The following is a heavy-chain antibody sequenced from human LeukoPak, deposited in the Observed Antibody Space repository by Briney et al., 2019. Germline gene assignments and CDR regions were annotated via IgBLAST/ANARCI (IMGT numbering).Heavy chain of an antibody. D-gene: IGHD6-13*01. CDR1: GGSISTSNYY. CDR2: IFYSGST. V-gene: IGHV4-39*07. J-gene: IGHJ5*02. Sequence: SETLSLTCTVSGGSISTSNYYWGWIRQPPGKGLEWIGNIFYSGSTYYNPSLKSRVTISVDTSKNQFSLKLSSVTAADTAVYYCARSVSSWYVGWFDPWGQGTLVTVSS. CDR3: ARSVSSWYVGWFDP.